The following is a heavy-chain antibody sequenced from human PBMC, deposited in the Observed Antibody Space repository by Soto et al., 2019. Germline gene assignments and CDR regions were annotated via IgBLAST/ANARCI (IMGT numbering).Heavy chain of an antibody. D-gene: IGHD1-1*01. CDR1: GGSMTTGDQY. CDR2: INHGGSL. Sequence: QVQLQESGPGLVKPSQTLSLTCTVTGGSMTTGDQYWTWIRHRPGEGLEWFGYINHGGSLYYNPSLESRVSMSVDTSKNQFSLNLSSVTAADTAVYYCARELPQRQGRNMDVWGQGTTVTVSS. V-gene: IGHV4-31*03. J-gene: IGHJ6*02. CDR3: ARELPQRQGRNMDV.